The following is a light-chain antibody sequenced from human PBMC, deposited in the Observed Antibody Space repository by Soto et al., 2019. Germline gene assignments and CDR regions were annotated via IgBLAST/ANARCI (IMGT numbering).Light chain of an antibody. CDR2: DNN. Sequence: QSVLTQPPSVSGAPGQRVTISCTGSSSNIGAGSDLHWYQQLPGTAPKLLIYDNNNRPSGVPDRFSGSKSGTSASLAITGLQAEDEADYYCQSYDSSLSAVVFGGGTKVTVL. CDR3: QSYDSSLSAVV. CDR1: SSNIGAGSD. V-gene: IGLV1-40*01. J-gene: IGLJ2*01.